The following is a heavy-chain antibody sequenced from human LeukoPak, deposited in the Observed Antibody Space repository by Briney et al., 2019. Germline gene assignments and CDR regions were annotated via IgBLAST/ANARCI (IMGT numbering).Heavy chain of an antibody. CDR1: GGSFTTDY. D-gene: IGHD5-12*01. CDR2: FSYSGST. Sequence: PSETLSPTCTVAGGSFTTDYWSWIRQPPGKGLEWIGYFSYSGSTNYNPSLKSRVTISVDTSKNQFSLKLSSVTAADTAVYYCARGPLDSGYTYFDYWGQGTLVSVAS. V-gene: IGHV4-59*01. J-gene: IGHJ4*02. CDR3: ARGPLDSGYTYFDY.